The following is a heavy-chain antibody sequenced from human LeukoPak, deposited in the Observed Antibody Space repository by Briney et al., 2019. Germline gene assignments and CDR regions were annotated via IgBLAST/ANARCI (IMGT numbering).Heavy chain of an antibody. D-gene: IGHD3-10*01. Sequence: SETLSLTCTVSGGSISSYYWSWIRQPPGKGLEWIGYIYYSGSTNYNPSLKSRVTIPVDTSKDQFSLKLSSVTAADTAVYYCARAYYYGSGSYGLDYWGQGTLVTVSS. CDR3: ARAYYYGSGSYGLDY. CDR1: GGSISSYY. J-gene: IGHJ4*02. V-gene: IGHV4-59*01. CDR2: IYYSGST.